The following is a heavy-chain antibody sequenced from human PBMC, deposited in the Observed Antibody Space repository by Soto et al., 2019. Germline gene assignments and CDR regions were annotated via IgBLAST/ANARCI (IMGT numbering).Heavy chain of an antibody. CDR3: ATAPPLGYCSGATCYSDY. CDR1: GGTFSNYA. D-gene: IGHD2-15*01. J-gene: IGHJ4*02. CDR2: IIPIFGTP. V-gene: IGHV1-69*01. Sequence: QVQLVQSGAEVKKPGSSVKVSCKASGGTFSNYALSWVRQAPGQGLEWMGGIIPIFGTPNYAQKFQGRVTITADESTTTAYMVLSSLKSDDTAVYYCATAPPLGYCSGATCYSDYWGQGTLVTVSS.